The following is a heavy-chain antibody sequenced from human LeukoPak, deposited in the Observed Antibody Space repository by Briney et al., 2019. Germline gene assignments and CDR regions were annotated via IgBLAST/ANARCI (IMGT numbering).Heavy chain of an antibody. Sequence: GGSLRLSCAASGFTFSSYWMHWVRQGPGKELTWVSHINSDGTTTNYADSVKGRFTISRDNAKNTLYLQMNSLRVEDTAVYYCARFSSGWSPSGFDYWGQGTLVTVSS. D-gene: IGHD6-19*01. J-gene: IGHJ4*02. CDR3: ARFSSGWSPSGFDY. V-gene: IGHV3-74*01. CDR2: INSDGTTT. CDR1: GFTFSSYW.